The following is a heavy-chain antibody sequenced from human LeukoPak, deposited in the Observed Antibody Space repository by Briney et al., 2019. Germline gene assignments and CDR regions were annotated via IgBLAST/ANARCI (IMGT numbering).Heavy chain of an antibody. Sequence: GGSLRLSCAASGFTFSSYSMNWVRQAPGKGLEWVSSISSSSSYIYYADSVKGRFTISRDNAKNSLYLQMNSLRAEDTAVYYCARAIGNYYDSSGYYGSNDYWGQGTLVTVSS. J-gene: IGHJ4*02. CDR1: GFTFSSYS. D-gene: IGHD3-22*01. V-gene: IGHV3-21*04. CDR2: ISSSSSYI. CDR3: ARAIGNYYDSSGYYGSNDY.